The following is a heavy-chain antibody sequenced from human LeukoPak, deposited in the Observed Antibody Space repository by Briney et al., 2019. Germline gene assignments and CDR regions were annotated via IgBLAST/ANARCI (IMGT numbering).Heavy chain of an antibody. CDR1: GFTFSRYG. CDR2: MSYDGKDK. D-gene: IGHD5-18*01. Sequence: PGRSLRLSCAASGFTFSRYGMHWVRQAPGKGLEWVAVMSYDGKDKHYADSVKGRFTISRDNSKNTLYLQMNSLRAEDTAVYYCAKDRDTYGSTYYFDDWGQGTLVTVSS. V-gene: IGHV3-30*18. CDR3: AKDRDTYGSTYYFDD. J-gene: IGHJ4*02.